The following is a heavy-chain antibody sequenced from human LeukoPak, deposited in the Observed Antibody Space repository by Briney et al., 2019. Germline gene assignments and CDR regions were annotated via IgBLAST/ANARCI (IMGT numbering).Heavy chain of an antibody. D-gene: IGHD3-22*01. V-gene: IGHV6-1*01. CDR2: TYYRSKWYN. CDR1: GDSVSSNSAA. CDR3: VRCYYDSSDNPLFDY. J-gene: IGHJ4*02. Sequence: SQTLSLTCAISGDSVSSNSAAWNWIRQSPSRGLEWLGRTYYRSKWYNDYAVSVKSRITIDPDTSKNQFSLQLKSVTAEDTAVYYCVRCYYDSSDNPLFDYWGQGTLVIVSS.